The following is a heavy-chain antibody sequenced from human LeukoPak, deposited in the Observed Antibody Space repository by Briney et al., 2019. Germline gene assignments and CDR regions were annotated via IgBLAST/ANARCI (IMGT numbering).Heavy chain of an antibody. D-gene: IGHD6-13*01. CDR3: AKNRGGIAAARDY. CDR1: GFTFHTYA. J-gene: IGHJ4*02. CDR2: ISGSGNSK. V-gene: IGHV3-23*01. Sequence: PGGSLRLSCAASGFTFHTYALGWVRQAPGKGLEWVSVISGSGNSKYYADSVKDRFTISRDNSKNTVYLQMTNLRVEDTATYFYAKNRGGIAAARDYWGQGTLVTVSS.